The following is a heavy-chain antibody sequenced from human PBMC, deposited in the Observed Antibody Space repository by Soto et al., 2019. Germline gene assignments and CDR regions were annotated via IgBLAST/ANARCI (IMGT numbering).Heavy chain of an antibody. CDR1: GFTFSSYA. V-gene: IGHV3-23*01. CDR2: ISGSGGST. D-gene: IGHD6-13*01. J-gene: IGHJ3*02. CDR3: AKDRAGYSSRVGLLAFDI. Sequence: GGSLRLSCAASGFTFSSYAMSWVRQAPGKGLEWVSAISGSGGSTYYADSVKGRFTISRGNSKNTLYLQMNSLRAEDTAVYYCAKDRAGYSSRVGLLAFDIWGQGTMVTVSS.